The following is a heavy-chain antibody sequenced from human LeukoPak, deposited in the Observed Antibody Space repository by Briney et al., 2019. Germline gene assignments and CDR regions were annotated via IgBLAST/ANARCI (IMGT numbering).Heavy chain of an antibody. D-gene: IGHD3-10*01. CDR3: ARGVQHYYGSGSYYYYYYYMDV. J-gene: IGHJ6*03. V-gene: IGHV4-34*01. Sequence: SETLSLTCAVYGGSFSGYYWSWIRQPPGKGLEWIGEINHSGRTNYNPSLKSRVTISVGTSKNQFSLKLSSVTAADTAVYYCARGVQHYYGSGSYYYYYYYMDVWGKGTTVTVSS. CDR1: GGSFSGYY. CDR2: INHSGRT.